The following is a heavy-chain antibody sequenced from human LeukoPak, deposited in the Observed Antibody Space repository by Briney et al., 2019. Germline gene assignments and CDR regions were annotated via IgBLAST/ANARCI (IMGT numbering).Heavy chain of an antibody. V-gene: IGHV3-73*01. Sequence: GGSLRLSCAASGFTFSGSAIHWVRQASGKGLEWVGRIRSKANSYATAYAASVTGRFTVSRDDSKNTAYLQMNSLRAEDTAVYYCAKDRLCSSTTCYDSFDIWGQGTMVTVSS. CDR2: IRSKANSYAT. CDR1: GFTFSGSA. CDR3: AKDRLCSSTTCYDSFDI. J-gene: IGHJ3*02. D-gene: IGHD2-2*01.